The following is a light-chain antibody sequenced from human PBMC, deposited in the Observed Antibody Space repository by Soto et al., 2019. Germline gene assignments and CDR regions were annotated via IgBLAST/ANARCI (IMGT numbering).Light chain of an antibody. J-gene: IGLJ1*01. V-gene: IGLV2-11*01. CDR3: CSYAGSYIV. CDR2: DVS. Sequence: QSALTHPRSVSGSPGQSVTIACTGTSSDVGGYNYVSWYQQHPGKAPQLMIYDVSKRPSGVPDRFSGSKSGNTASLTISGLQAEDEADYYCCSYAGSYIVFGTGTKLTVL. CDR1: SSDVGGYNY.